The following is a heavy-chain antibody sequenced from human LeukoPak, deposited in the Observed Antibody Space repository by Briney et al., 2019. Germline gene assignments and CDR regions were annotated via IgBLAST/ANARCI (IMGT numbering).Heavy chain of an antibody. V-gene: IGHV4-39*07. CDR2: IYYSGST. J-gene: IGHJ4*02. D-gene: IGHD2-21*02. CDR1: GGSISSSSYY. CDR3: ARYAGWAVPARYFDY. Sequence: SETLSLTCTVSGGSISSSSYYWGWIRQPPGKGLEWIGSIYYSGSTYYHPSLKSRVTISVDTSKNQFSLKLSSVTAADTAVYYCARYAGWAVPARYFDYWGQGTLVTVSS.